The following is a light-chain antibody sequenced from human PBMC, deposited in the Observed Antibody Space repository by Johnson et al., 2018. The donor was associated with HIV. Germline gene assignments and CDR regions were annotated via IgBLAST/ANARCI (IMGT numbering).Light chain of an antibody. Sequence: QSVLTQPPSVSAAPGQKVTISCSGSSSNIANIYVSWYQQLPGTAPKLLIYDNNNRPSGIPDRFSGSKSGTSATLGITGLQTGDEADYYCGTWDSSLSAYVVGTGTKVTVL. V-gene: IGLV1-51*01. CDR3: GTWDSSLSAYV. CDR2: DNN. CDR1: SSNIANIY. J-gene: IGLJ1*01.